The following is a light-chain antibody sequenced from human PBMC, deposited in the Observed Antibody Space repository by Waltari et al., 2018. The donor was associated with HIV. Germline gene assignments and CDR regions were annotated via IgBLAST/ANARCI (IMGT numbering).Light chain of an antibody. J-gene: IGLJ3*02. CDR2: GDD. CDR1: TSNIGSNF. Sequence: QSVLTQLPSTSGTPGQTVTISCSGSTSNIGSNFVYWYQQLPGTAPTLLIYGDDQRPSGVPDRFSVSKSGTSASLAISGLLSEDEAEYYCATWDDSLSGVLFGGGTKLTVL. V-gene: IGLV1-47*01. CDR3: ATWDDSLSGVL.